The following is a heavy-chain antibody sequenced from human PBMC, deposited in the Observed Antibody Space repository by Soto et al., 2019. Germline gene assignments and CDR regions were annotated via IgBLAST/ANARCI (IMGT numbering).Heavy chain of an antibody. CDR2: IYHTGST. J-gene: IGHJ6*02. Sequence: PSETLSLTCSVSGGSVNIFYYWSCIRQPPGKGLEWLGYIYHTGSTNYQPSLKSRVTISLDTSKNQFSLNLNSVTAADTAVYYCARWGVAMDVWGQGNXVTVSS. CDR1: GGSVNIFYY. V-gene: IGHV4-61*01. D-gene: IGHD3-16*01. CDR3: ARWGVAMDV.